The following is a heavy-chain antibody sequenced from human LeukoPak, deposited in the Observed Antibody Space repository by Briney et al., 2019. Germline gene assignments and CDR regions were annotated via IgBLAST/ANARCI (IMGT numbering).Heavy chain of an antibody. D-gene: IGHD6-13*01. J-gene: IGHJ4*02. Sequence: GGSLRLSCAASGFTFSSYWMSWVRQAPGKGLEWVANIKQDGSEKYYVDSVKGRFTISRDNAKNSLYLQMNSLRAEDTAVYYCARETYSSSWLTDYWGQGTLVTVSS. CDR1: GFTFSSYW. V-gene: IGHV3-7*01. CDR3: ARETYSSSWLTDY. CDR2: IKQDGSEK.